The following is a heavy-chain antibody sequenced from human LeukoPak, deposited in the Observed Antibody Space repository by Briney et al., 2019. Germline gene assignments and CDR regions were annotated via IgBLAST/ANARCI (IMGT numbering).Heavy chain of an antibody. J-gene: IGHJ3*02. CDR1: GYTFTGYY. CDR3: AREGVVPAAIYAFDI. Sequence: ASVKVSFKASGYTFTGYYMHWVRQAPGQGLEWMGWINPNSGGTNYAQKFQGRVTMTRDTSISTAYMELSRLRSDDTTVYYCAREGVVPAAIYAFDIWGQGTMVTVSS. V-gene: IGHV1-2*02. D-gene: IGHD2-2*01. CDR2: INPNSGGT.